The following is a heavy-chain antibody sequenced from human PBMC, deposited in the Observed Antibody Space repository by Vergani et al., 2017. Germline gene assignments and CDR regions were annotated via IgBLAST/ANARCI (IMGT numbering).Heavy chain of an antibody. CDR2: ISPGASTV. V-gene: IGHV3-11*04. D-gene: IGHD1-1*01. J-gene: IGHJ6*02. Sequence: VQLVESGGGSVKPGGSLRLSCAASGFKFSDHYMSWIRQAPGKGLEWVSHISPGASTVSYTDSVTGRFTVSRDNDNNSLTLDMTTLRVEDTAVYYCAKNPGISTTRHYYAMYVWCQGTTVTVSS. CDR1: GFKFSDHY. CDR3: AKNPGISTTRHYYAMYV.